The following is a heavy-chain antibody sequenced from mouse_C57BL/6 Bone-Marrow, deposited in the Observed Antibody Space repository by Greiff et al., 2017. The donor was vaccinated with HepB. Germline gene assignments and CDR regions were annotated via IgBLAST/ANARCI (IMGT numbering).Heavy chain of an antibody. CDR1: GFTFSSYA. D-gene: IGHD2-3*01. CDR3: TRDDGYCRGYYAMDY. J-gene: IGHJ4*01. Sequence: EVQVVESGEGLVKPGGSLKLSCAASGFTFSSYAMSWVRQTPEKRLEWVAYISSGGDYIYYADTVKGRFTISRDNARNTLYLQMSSLKSEDTAMYYCTRDDGYCRGYYAMDYWGQGTSVTVSS. CDR2: ISSGGDYI. V-gene: IGHV5-9-1*02.